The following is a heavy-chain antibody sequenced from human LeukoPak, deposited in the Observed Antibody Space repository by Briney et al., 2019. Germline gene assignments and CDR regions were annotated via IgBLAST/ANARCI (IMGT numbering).Heavy chain of an antibody. D-gene: IGHD3-3*01. Sequence: ASVTVSCKASGCTFTSYAIHWVRQAPGRRPEWMGWINAGNADTRYSQDFQGRVTISRDTSASTAYMEFSSLTSEDMAVYFCARGIWSATRASYYMDVWGKGTTVTVSS. CDR1: GCTFTSYA. CDR2: INAGNADT. J-gene: IGHJ6*03. CDR3: ARGIWSATRASYYMDV. V-gene: IGHV1-3*03.